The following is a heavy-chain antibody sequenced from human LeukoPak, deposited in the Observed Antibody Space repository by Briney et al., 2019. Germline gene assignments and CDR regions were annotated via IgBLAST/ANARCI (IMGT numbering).Heavy chain of an antibody. CDR1: GFTFSSYA. Sequence: TGRSLRLSCAASGFTFSSYAMHWVRQAPGKGLEWVAVISYDGSNKYYADSVKGRFTISRDNSKNTLYLQMNSLRAEDTAVYYCARVATPSGAFDIWGQGTMVTVSS. D-gene: IGHD6-19*01. J-gene: IGHJ3*02. V-gene: IGHV3-30-3*01. CDR2: ISYDGSNK. CDR3: ARVATPSGAFDI.